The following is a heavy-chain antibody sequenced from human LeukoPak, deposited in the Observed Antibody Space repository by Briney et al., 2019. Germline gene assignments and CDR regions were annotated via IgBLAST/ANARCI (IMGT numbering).Heavy chain of an antibody. CDR2: INPSGGST. D-gene: IGHD6-19*01. J-gene: IGHJ4*02. Sequence: GASVKVSCKASGYTCTSYYMHWVRQAPGQGLEWMGIINPSGGSTSYAQKFQGRVTMTRDTSTSTVYMELSSLRSEDTAVYYCARAIAVAGRRYYFDYWGQGTLVTVSS. CDR3: ARAIAVAGRRYYFDY. V-gene: IGHV1-46*01. CDR1: GYTCTSYY.